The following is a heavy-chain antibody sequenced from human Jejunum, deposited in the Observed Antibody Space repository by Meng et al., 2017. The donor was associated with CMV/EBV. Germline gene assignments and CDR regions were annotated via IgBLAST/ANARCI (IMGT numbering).Heavy chain of an antibody. CDR3: AKNDYDTRGYYFRPNYFDS. CDR2: ISSSSGTI. CDR1: YD. V-gene: IGHV3-48*03. D-gene: IGHD3-22*01. J-gene: IGHJ4*02. Sequence: YDMNWFRQAPGKGLEWISFISSSSGTIYSADSVKGRFIISRDNAKNTLYLQMNSLRAEDTAVYYCAKNDYDTRGYYFRPNYFDSWGQGTLVTVSS.